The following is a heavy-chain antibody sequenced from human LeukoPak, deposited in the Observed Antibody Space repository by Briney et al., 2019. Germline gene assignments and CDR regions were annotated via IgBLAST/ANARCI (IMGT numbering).Heavy chain of an antibody. CDR3: AREGYYDY. CDR1: GGSFSGYY. V-gene: IGHV4-34*01. Sequence: SETLSLTCAVYGGSFSGYYWSWTRQPPGKGLEWIGEINHSGSTNYNPSLKSRVTISVDTSKNQFSLKLSSVTAADTAVYYCAREGYYDYWGQGTLVTVSS. J-gene: IGHJ4*02. CDR2: INHSGST.